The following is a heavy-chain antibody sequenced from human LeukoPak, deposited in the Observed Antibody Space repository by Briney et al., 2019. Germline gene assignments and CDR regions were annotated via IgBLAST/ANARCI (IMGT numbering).Heavy chain of an antibody. J-gene: IGHJ4*02. CDR1: GGSFRGYY. Sequence: SETLSLTCAVNGGSFRGYYWSWIRQPPGKGLEWIAEINYSGSTNYNPSLKSRVTISVDTSKNQFSLKLSSVTAADTAVYYCARGVGYSSFSVGYWGQGTLVTVSS. CDR3: ARGVGYSSFSVGY. V-gene: IGHV4-34*01. D-gene: IGHD5-18*01. CDR2: INYSGST.